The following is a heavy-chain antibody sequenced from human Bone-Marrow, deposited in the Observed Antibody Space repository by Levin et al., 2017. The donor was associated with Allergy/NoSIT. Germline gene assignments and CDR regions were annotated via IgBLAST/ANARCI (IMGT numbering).Heavy chain of an antibody. CDR3: ARDKGGSGTMDV. CDR1: GFTFSSYG. Sequence: LSLTCAASGFTFSSYGMHWVRQAPGKGLEWVAVIWYDGSNKYYADSVKGRFTISRDNSKNTLYLQMNSLRAEDTAVYYCARDKGGSGTMDVWGQGTTVTVSS. J-gene: IGHJ6*02. CDR2: IWYDGSNK. V-gene: IGHV3-33*01. D-gene: IGHD1-26*01.